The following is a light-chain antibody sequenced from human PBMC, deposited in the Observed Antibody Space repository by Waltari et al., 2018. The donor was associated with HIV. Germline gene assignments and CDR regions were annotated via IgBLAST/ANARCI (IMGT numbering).Light chain of an antibody. CDR2: GVN. J-gene: IGLJ2*01. V-gene: IGLV2-14*01. CDR3: SSYTDSDSLL. CDR1: TSDIGIYDL. Sequence: QSALTQPASVSGSPGQSITISCTGDTSDIGIYDLVSWYQKYPAKAPRLIMYGVNTRPSGISNRFSGSKSGNTASLTSSALQGDDEADYYCSSYTDSDSLLFGGGTKLTVL.